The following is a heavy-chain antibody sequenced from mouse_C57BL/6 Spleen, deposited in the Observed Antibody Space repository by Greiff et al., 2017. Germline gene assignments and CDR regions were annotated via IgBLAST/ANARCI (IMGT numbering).Heavy chain of an antibody. J-gene: IGHJ1*03. Sequence: EVKVEESGGGLVQPGGSMKLSCAASGFTFSDAWMDWVRQSPEKGLEWVAEIRNKANNHATYYAESVKGRFNISRDDSKSSVYLQMNSLRAEDTGIYYCTRPYYYGSSYRYFDVWGTGTTVTVSS. CDR2: IRNKANNHAT. CDR3: TRPYYYGSSYRYFDV. D-gene: IGHD1-1*01. CDR1: GFTFSDAW. V-gene: IGHV6-6*01.